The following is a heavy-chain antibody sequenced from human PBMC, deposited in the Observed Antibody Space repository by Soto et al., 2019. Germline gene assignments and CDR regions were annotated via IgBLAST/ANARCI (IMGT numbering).Heavy chain of an antibody. V-gene: IGHV1-46*03. CDR3: ARVSVGVATCFNY. Sequence: ASVKVSCKASGYSFTSYYIHWVRQAPGQGLERMGMINPNGGSTTYAQKFQGRVTMTRDTSTSTLYMELSSLTSEDTAVYFCARVSVGVATCFNYWGQGTPVTVSS. J-gene: IGHJ4*02. D-gene: IGHD1-26*01. CDR2: INPNGGST. CDR1: GYSFTSYY.